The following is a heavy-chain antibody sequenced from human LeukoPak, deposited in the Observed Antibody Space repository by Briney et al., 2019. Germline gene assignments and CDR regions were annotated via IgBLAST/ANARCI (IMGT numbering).Heavy chain of an antibody. D-gene: IGHD2-2*01. CDR2: LYYTENT. CDR1: GDSISGQTYS. V-gene: IGHV4-39*02. J-gene: IGHJ6*03. CDR3: ARERIVVVPAVPGYMDV. Sequence: PSETLSLTCTVSGDSISGQTYSWGWVRQPPGKGLEWIGYLYYTENTYYNPSLKSRATISVDTSKNQFSLKLSSVTAADTAVYYCARERIVVVPAVPGYMDVWGKGTTVTVSS.